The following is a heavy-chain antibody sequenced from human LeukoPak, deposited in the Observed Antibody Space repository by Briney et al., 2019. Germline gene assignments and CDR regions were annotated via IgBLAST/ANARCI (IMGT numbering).Heavy chain of an antibody. J-gene: IGHJ4*02. CDR2: IYYSGST. V-gene: IGHV4-39*07. Sequence: SETLSLTCTVSGDSISSSSSYWGWIRQPPGEGLEWIGSIYYSGSTYYNPSLKSRVTISVDTSKNQFSLKLSSVTAADTAVYYCARGTPTTRDFDSWGQGTLVTVSS. CDR1: GDSISSSSSY. D-gene: IGHD4-11*01. CDR3: ARGTPTTRDFDS.